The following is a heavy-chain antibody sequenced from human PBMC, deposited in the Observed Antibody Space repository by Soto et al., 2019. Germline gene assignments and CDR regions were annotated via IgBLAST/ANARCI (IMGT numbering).Heavy chain of an antibody. CDR2: IIPVFGLV. Sequence: QVHLLLQSGAEVKKPGSSVKVSCKASGGTPSNSAISWVRQAPGQGLEWMGGIIPVFGLVKYAQNFQGRVTITADESMNTAYMELRSLRPEDTAVYYCAGGRIVVVGSRAYYGMDVWGQGTTVAVSS. CDR3: AGGRIVVVGSRAYYGMDV. V-gene: IGHV1-69*01. D-gene: IGHD3-22*01. J-gene: IGHJ6*02. CDR1: GGTPSNSA.